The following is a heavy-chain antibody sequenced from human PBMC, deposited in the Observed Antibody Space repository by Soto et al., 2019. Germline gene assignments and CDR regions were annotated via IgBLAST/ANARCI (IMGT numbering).Heavy chain of an antibody. V-gene: IGHV1-69*06. CDR2: IIPIFGTA. J-gene: IGHJ6*02. Sequence: SVKVSCKASGGTFSSYAISWVRQAPGQGLEWMGGIIPIFGTANYAQKFQGRVTITADKSTSTAYMELSSLRSEGTAVYYCARVDSSSWYVLYYYYYGMDVWGQGTTVTVSS. CDR1: GGTFSSYA. CDR3: ARVDSSSWYVLYYYYYGMDV. D-gene: IGHD6-13*01.